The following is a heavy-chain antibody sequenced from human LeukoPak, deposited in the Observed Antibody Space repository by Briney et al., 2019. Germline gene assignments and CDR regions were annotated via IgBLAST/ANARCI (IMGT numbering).Heavy chain of an antibody. D-gene: IGHD3-10*01. CDR1: GGSISSYY. J-gene: IGHJ4*02. V-gene: IGHV4-59*12. Sequence: SETLSLTCTVSGGSISSYYWSWLRQPPGKGLEWIGYIYYSGSTNYNPSLKSRVTISVDTSKNQFSLKLRSVTAADTAVYYCARDSRLWFGELYDYWGQGTLVTVSS. CDR2: IYYSGST. CDR3: ARDSRLWFGELYDY.